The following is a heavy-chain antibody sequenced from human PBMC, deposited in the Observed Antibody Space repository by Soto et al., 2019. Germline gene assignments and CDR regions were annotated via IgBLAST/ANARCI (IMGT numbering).Heavy chain of an antibody. Sequence: SETLSLTCTVSGGSISSGDYYWSWIRQPPGKGLEWIGYIYYSGITYYNPSLKSRLTISIDTSRNQFSLKLSSVTAADAAVYYCARVHQYYYGMDFWGQGTTVTSP. J-gene: IGHJ6*02. CDR1: GGSISSGDYY. CDR3: ARVHQYYYGMDF. D-gene: IGHD2-2*01. CDR2: IYYSGIT. V-gene: IGHV4-30-4*01.